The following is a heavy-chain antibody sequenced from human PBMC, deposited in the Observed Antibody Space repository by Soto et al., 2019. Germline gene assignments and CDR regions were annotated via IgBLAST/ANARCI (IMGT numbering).Heavy chain of an antibody. D-gene: IGHD3-22*01. J-gene: IGHJ4*02. V-gene: IGHV3-30*18. CDR2: ISYDGSNK. CDR1: GFTFSSYG. CDR3: AKGMYYYDSSGYYALDY. Sequence: GSLRLSCAASGFTFSSYGMHWVRQAPGKGLEWVAVISYDGSNKYYADSVKGRLTISRDNSKNTLYLQMNSLRAEDTAVYYCAKGMYYYDSSGYYALDYWGQGTLVTVSS.